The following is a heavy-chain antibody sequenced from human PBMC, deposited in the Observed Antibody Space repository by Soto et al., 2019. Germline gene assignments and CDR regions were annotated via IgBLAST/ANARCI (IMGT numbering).Heavy chain of an antibody. J-gene: IGHJ4*02. CDR2: ISGSGGST. Sequence: PGGSLRLPWGASGFTFSSYAMSWVRQAPGKGLEWVSAISGSGGSTYYADSVKGRFTISRDNSKNTLYLQMNSLRAEDTAVYYCAKGRSGGSWDYWGQGTLVTVSS. V-gene: IGHV3-23*01. CDR1: GFTFSSYA. D-gene: IGHD2-15*01. CDR3: AKGRSGGSWDY.